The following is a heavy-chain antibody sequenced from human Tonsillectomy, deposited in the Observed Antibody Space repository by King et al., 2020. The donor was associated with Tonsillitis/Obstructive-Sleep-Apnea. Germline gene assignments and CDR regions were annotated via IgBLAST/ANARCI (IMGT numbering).Heavy chain of an antibody. J-gene: IGHJ4*02. V-gene: IGHV5-10-1*01. D-gene: IGHD2-2*01. CDR2: MDPSESYV. CDR3: ARGHCSSTNCYYFDY. CDR1: GYSFTSYW. Sequence: QMVQSGAEVKKPGESLRISCQGSGYSFTSYWMNWWRQMPGKGREWMGTMDPSESYVNYSPSFQGHVTISTDKSISTAYLQWSSLKAPDTAMYYCARGHCSSTNCYYFDYWGQGALVTVSS.